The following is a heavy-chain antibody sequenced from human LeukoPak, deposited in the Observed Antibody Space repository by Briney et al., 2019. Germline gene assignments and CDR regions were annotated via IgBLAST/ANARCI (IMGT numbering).Heavy chain of an antibody. D-gene: IGHD1-1*01. CDR3: ARGSSGPERPGYYYYYYMDV. Sequence: GASVKVSCKASGYTFTSYDINWVRQATGQGLEGMGWMNPNSGNTGYAQKFQGRVTITRNTSISTAYMELSSLRSEDTAVYYCARGSSGPERPGYYYYYYMDVWGKGTTVTVSS. J-gene: IGHJ6*03. CDR2: MNPNSGNT. CDR1: GYTFTSYD. V-gene: IGHV1-8*03.